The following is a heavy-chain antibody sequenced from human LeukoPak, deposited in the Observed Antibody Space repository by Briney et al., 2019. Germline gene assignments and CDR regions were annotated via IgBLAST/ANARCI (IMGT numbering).Heavy chain of an antibody. CDR3: ARERRYCSGVNCYSGLDY. J-gene: IGHJ4*02. CDR1: GLTVSSNY. Sequence: PGGSLRLSCAASGLTVSSNYLNWVRQAPGKGLEWVSLIYSSGNTYYADSVKGRFIISTDNSKNTLYLQMTSLRLEDTAVYYCARERRYCSGVNCYSGLDYWGQGTRVTVSS. D-gene: IGHD2-15*01. V-gene: IGHV3-53*01. CDR2: IYSSGNT.